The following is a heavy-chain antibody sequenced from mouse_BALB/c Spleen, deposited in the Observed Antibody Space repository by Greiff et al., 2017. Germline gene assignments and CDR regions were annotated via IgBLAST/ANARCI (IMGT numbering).Heavy chain of an antibody. CDR1: GFNIKDYY. CDR2: IDPENGDT. V-gene: IGHV14-4*02. D-gene: IGHD1-2*01. Sequence: EVQLQESGAELVRSGASVKLSCTASGFNIKDYYMHWVKQRPEQGLEWIGWIDPENGDTEYAPKFQGQATMTADTSSNTAYLQLSSLTSEDTAVYYCNAYYYGYEGDAMDYWGQGTSVTVSS. CDR3: NAYYYGYEGDAMDY. J-gene: IGHJ4*01.